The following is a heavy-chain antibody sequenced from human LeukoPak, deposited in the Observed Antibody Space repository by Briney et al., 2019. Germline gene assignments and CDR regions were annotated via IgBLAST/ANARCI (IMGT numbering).Heavy chain of an antibody. CDR1: GFIFNSYN. J-gene: IGHJ4*02. CDR3: ARDYGTYYPDY. D-gene: IGHD2-21*01. CDR2: ISSSSSYI. V-gene: IGHV3-21*01. Sequence: GGSLRLSCAASGFIFNSYNMNWVRPAPGKGRERVSYISSSSSYIFYADSVKGRFTISRDNSKNSLYLQMNSLRAEDSAVYYCARDYGTYYPDYWGQGTLVTVSS.